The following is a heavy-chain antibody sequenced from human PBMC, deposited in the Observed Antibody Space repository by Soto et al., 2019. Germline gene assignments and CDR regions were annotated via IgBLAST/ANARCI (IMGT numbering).Heavy chain of an antibody. J-gene: IGHJ4*02. CDR1: GFTFSTYG. CDR2: IWYDGSRT. Sequence: QVPLVESGGGVVQPGTSLRLSCAASGFTFSTYGMHWVRQAPGKGLDWVALIWYDGSRTHYAESMKGRFTISRDNSRNTLFLQMNSLRVEDTAVYYCAREQIGVAGSTYDYWGQGTLVTVSS. V-gene: IGHV3-33*01. CDR3: AREQIGVAGSTYDY. D-gene: IGHD6-19*01.